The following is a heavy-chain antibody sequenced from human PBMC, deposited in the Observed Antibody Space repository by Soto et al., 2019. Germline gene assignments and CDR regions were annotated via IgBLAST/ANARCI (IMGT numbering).Heavy chain of an antibody. D-gene: IGHD3-10*01. CDR3: ARDSGGDAYNSNS. CDR1: GFSFSGYV. CDR2: ISATSTYI. J-gene: IGHJ4*02. Sequence: EVQLVESGGGLVKPGGSLRLSCAASGFSFSGYVMMWVRQAPGKGLEWVSSISATSTYIFYADSVKGRFTISRDNAKDSLYLQMNSLRVEDTALYYCARDSGGDAYNSNSWGQGTLVTVSS. V-gene: IGHV3-21*01.